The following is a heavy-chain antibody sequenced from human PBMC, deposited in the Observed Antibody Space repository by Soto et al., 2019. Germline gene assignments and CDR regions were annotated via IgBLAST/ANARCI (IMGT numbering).Heavy chain of an antibody. CDR3: ARDMNGVLGMGH. V-gene: IGHV4-31*03. Sequence: PPETLSLTCTVSGGSISSGGYYWSWIRQHPGKGLEWIGYIYYSGSTYYNPSLKSRVTISVDTSKNQFSLKLSSVTAADTAVYYCARDMNGVLGMGHWGQGTLVTVSS. D-gene: IGHD2-8*01. CDR2: IYYSGST. J-gene: IGHJ4*02. CDR1: GGSISSGGYY.